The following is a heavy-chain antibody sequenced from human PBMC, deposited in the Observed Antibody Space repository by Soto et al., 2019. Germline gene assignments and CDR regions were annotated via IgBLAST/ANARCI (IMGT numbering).Heavy chain of an antibody. J-gene: IGHJ4*02. V-gene: IGHV3-74*03. CDR1: GFTFSNYY. CDR3: ARSVSGIFEY. D-gene: IGHD6-19*01. CDR2: MNGDVSDT. Sequence: GGSLRLSCAASGFTFSNYYMHWVRQAPGQGLEWVSRMNGDVSDTKYADSAKGRFTISRDNAKNTLYLQMNSLRAEDTAVYYCARSVSGIFEYWGQGTLVTVSS.